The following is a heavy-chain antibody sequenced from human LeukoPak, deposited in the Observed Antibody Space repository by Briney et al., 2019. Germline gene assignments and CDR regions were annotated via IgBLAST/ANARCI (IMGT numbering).Heavy chain of an antibody. CDR3: AKGNVDIVATTFDY. CDR1: GFTFSSYA. V-gene: IGHV3-9*01. Sequence: GGSLRLSCAASGFTFSSYAMSWVRQAPGKGLEWVSGISWNSGSIGYADSVKGRFTISRDNAKNSLYLQMNSLRAEDTALYYCAKGNVDIVATTFDYWGQGTLVTVSS. J-gene: IGHJ4*02. D-gene: IGHD5-12*01. CDR2: ISWNSGSI.